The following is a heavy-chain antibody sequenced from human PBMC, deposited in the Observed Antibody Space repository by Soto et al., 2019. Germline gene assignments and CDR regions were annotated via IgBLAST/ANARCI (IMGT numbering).Heavy chain of an antibody. Sequence: GGSLRLSCGVSGFTFSYHCRGWVRPAPGKGLEWVGRSKNRVNDYMTEYAASVRGRFTISRDDSQNSLYLQMNSLKTEDTAVYYCGRTTVVTGPIDYWGRGTLVTVSS. V-gene: IGHV3-72*01. CDR3: GRTTVVTGPIDY. CDR2: SKNRVNDYMT. J-gene: IGHJ4*02. D-gene: IGHD4-17*01. CDR1: GFTFSYHC.